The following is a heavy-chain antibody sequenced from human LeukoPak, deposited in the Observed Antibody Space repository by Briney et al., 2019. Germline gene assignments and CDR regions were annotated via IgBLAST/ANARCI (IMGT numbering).Heavy chain of an antibody. CDR2: IWYDGSNK. CDR1: GFTFSSYG. Sequence: GRSLRLSCAASGFTFSSYGMHWVHQAPGKGLGWVAVIWYDGSNKYYADSVKGRFTISRDNSKNTLYLQMNSLRAEDTAVYYCAGYDSSGYYPDYYYGMDVWGQGTTVTVSS. CDR3: AGYDSSGYYPDYYYGMDV. D-gene: IGHD3-22*01. V-gene: IGHV3-33*01. J-gene: IGHJ6*02.